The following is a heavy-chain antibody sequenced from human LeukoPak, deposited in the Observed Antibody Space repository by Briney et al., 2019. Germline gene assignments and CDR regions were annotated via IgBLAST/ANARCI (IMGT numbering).Heavy chain of an antibody. CDR1: GFTYTKHA. D-gene: IGHD6-6*01. V-gene: IGHV3-30*04. Sequence: GGSLRLSRAASGFTYTKHAMHWVRQAPGKGLEWVAVISYDGSNKKYADSVKGRFTISRDNSKNTLYLQMNSLRAEDMAVYYCARTLIEYSVSSCHFDYWGQGTLVTVSS. CDR3: ARTLIEYSVSSCHFDY. J-gene: IGHJ4*02. CDR2: ISYDGSNK.